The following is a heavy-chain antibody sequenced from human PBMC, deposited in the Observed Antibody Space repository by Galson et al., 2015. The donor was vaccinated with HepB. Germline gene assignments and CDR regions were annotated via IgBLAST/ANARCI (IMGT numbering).Heavy chain of an antibody. J-gene: IGHJ5*02. CDR1: GGSISSYY. Sequence: SETLSLTCTVSGGSISSYYWSWIRQPPGKGLEWIGYIYYSGSTNYNPSLKSRVTISVDTSKNQFSLKLSSVTAADTAVYYCARVAASGTRRFDPWGQGTLVTVSS. V-gene: IGHV4-59*01. CDR3: ARVAASGTRRFDP. CDR2: IYYSGST.